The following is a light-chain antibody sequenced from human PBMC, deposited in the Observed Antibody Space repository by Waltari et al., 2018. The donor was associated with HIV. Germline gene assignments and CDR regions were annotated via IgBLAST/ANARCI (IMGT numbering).Light chain of an antibody. CDR1: TPNIENHL. CDR3: GTWDSRLRAEV. CDR2: DND. J-gene: IGLJ2*01. V-gene: IGLV1-51*01. Sequence: QPVLTPPPSVPAAPGPRVTFPCPATTPNIENHLVCWYHQFPAPAPKLLIYDNDKRPSGIPDRFSGSNSGTSATLDITGLQTGDEADYYCGTWDSRLRAEVFGGGTKRTVL.